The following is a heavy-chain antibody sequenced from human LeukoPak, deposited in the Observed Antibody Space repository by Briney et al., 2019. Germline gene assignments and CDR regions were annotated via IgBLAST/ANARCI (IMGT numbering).Heavy chain of an antibody. J-gene: IGHJ4*02. D-gene: IGHD3-16*01. CDR1: GYTFTSYG. V-gene: IGHV1-18*01. CDR2: ISAYNGNT. CDR3: ARGGNDYVWGSFQLRY. Sequence: GASVKVSCKASGYTFTSYGISWVRQAPGQGLEWMGWISAYNGNTNYAQKLQGRVTMTTDTSTSTAYMELRSLRSDDTAVYYCARGGNDYVWGSFQLRYWGQGTLVTVSS.